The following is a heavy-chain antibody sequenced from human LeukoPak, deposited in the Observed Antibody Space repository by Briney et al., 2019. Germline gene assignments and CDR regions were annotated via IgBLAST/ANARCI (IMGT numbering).Heavy chain of an antibody. D-gene: IGHD3-10*01. CDR1: GGSISSYY. Sequence: PSETLSLTCTVSGGSISSYYWSWIRQPPGKGLEWIGYIYYSGSTNYNPSLKSRVTISVDTSKNQFSLKLSSVTAADTAVYYCAGWGGSGSYYTNSFDYWGQGTLVTVSS. J-gene: IGHJ4*02. V-gene: IGHV4-59*01. CDR3: AGWGGSGSYYTNSFDY. CDR2: IYYSGST.